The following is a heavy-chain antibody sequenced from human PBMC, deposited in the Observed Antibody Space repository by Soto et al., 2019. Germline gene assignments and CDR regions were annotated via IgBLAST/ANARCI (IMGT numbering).Heavy chain of an antibody. D-gene: IGHD3-10*01. Sequence: ASVKVSCKASGYTFTSYNINWVRQATGQGLEWMGWMNPNSGTTGYAQKFQDRITLTRDTSITTAYMELSSLTSDDTAVYFRVRYGLAATYWGQGSQVTVSS. V-gene: IGHV1-8*01. CDR3: VRYGLAATY. CDR1: GYTFTSYN. J-gene: IGHJ4*02. CDR2: MNPNSGTT.